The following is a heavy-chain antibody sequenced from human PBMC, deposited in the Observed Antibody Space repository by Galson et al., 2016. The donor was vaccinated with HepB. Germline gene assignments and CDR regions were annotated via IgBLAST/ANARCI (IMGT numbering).Heavy chain of an antibody. CDR2: IGPDGTRD. Sequence: SLRLSCAASGFAFGTYAMSWVRQAPGKGLEWGAGIGPDGTRDHFADSVTGRFTISRANSKNTLSLQINHLGGEDTAVYYCAKDRGGRVYFYVMDVWGQGTTVIVSS. J-gene: IGHJ6*02. D-gene: IGHD3-10*01. CDR1: GFAFGTYA. V-gene: IGHV3-23*01. CDR3: AKDRGGRVYFYVMDV.